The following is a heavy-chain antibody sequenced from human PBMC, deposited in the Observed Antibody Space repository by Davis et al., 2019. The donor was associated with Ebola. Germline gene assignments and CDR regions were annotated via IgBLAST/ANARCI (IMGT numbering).Heavy chain of an antibody. Sequence: GESLKISCAASGFTFSSYAMSWVRQAPGKGLEWVSAISGSGGSTYYADSVKGRFTISRDNSKNTLYLQMNSLRAEDTAVYYCASERGRAYSGSYYDYWGQGTLVTVSS. J-gene: IGHJ4*02. CDR2: ISGSGGST. D-gene: IGHD1-26*01. V-gene: IGHV3-23*01. CDR3: ASERGRAYSGSYYDY. CDR1: GFTFSSYA.